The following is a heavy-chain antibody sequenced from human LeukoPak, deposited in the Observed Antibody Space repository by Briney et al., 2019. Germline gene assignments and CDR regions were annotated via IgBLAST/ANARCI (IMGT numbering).Heavy chain of an antibody. CDR3: AREGYCSSTSCYNFDY. D-gene: IGHD2-2*02. Sequence: GGSLRLSCAASGFTFSSYGMSWVRQAPGKGLEWVSAISGSGGSTYYADSVKGRFTISRDNAKNSLYLQMNSLRAEDTAVYYCAREGYCSSTSCYNFDYWGQGTLVTVSS. V-gene: IGHV3-23*01. CDR1: GFTFSSYG. J-gene: IGHJ4*02. CDR2: ISGSGGST.